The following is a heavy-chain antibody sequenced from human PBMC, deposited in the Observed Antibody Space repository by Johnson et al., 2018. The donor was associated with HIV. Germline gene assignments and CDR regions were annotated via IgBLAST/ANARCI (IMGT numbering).Heavy chain of an antibody. CDR3: AKVLYESSGYYFDAFDI. V-gene: IGHV3-13*01. CDR2: IGTAGDT. D-gene: IGHD3-22*01. Sequence: VQLVESGGGLVQPGGSLRLSCAASGFTFSSYDMHWVRQATGKGLEWVSAIGTAGDTYYADSVKGRFTISRDNSKNTLYLQMSSLTAEDTAEYYCAKVLYESSGYYFDAFDIWGQGTMVTVSS. CDR1: GFTFSSYD. J-gene: IGHJ3*02.